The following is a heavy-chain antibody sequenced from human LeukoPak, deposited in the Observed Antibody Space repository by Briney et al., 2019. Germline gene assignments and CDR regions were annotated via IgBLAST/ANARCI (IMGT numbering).Heavy chain of an antibody. Sequence: GGSLRLSCAASGFTFSSYWMSWVRQAPGKGLEWVANIKQDGSEKYYVDSVKGRFTISRDNAKNSLYLQMNSLRAEDTAVYYCTREGGSSGWYDAFHIWGQGTMVTVSS. J-gene: IGHJ3*02. CDR1: GFTFSSYW. CDR2: IKQDGSEK. V-gene: IGHV3-7*01. CDR3: TREGGSSGWYDAFHI. D-gene: IGHD6-19*01.